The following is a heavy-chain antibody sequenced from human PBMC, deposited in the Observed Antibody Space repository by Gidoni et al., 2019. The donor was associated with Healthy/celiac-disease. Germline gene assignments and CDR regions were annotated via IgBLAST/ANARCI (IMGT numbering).Heavy chain of an antibody. CDR3: ARLVGLPQENLDY. D-gene: IGHD1-26*01. J-gene: IGHJ4*02. Sequence: MGIIYPGDSDTRYSPSFQGQVTISADKSISTAYLQWSSLKASDTAMYYCARLVGLPQENLDYWGQGTLVTVSS. V-gene: IGHV5-51*01. CDR2: IYPGDSDT.